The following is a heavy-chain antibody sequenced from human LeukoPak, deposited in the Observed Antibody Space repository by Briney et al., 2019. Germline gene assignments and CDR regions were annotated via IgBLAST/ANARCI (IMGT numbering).Heavy chain of an antibody. CDR2: INWNGGST. D-gene: IGHD3-22*01. V-gene: IGHV3-20*04. CDR1: GFTFDDYG. J-gene: IGHJ4*02. Sequence: PGGSLRLSCAASGFTFDDYGMSWVRQAPGKGLEWVSGINWNGGSTGYADSVKGRFTISRVNAQNSLYLQMNSLRAEDTALYYCARAETYHYGTTGFQEIGPFDYWGQGTLVTVSS. CDR3: ARAETYHYGTTGFQEIGPFDY.